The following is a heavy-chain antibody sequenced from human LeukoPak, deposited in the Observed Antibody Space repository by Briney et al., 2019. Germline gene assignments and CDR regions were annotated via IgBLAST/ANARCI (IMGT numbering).Heavy chain of an antibody. CDR2: IYYSGST. J-gene: IGHJ5*02. Sequence: SETLSLTCTVSGGSISGSSYFWGWIRQPPGKGLEWIGSIYYSGSTYYNLSLKSRVTISVDTSKNQISLKLSSVTAADTAVYYCARGGESGYDTWGQGSLVTVSS. D-gene: IGHD5-12*01. CDR1: GGSISGSSYF. CDR3: ARGGESGYDT. V-gene: IGHV4-39*01.